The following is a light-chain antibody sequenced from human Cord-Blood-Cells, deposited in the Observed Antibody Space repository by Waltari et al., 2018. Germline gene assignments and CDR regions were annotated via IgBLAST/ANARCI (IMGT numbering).Light chain of an antibody. J-gene: IGLJ1*01. CDR3: SSYTSSSTYV. CDR2: EVS. Sequence: QSALTQPASVSGSPGQSITISCTGTSSDVGGYNYVSWYQQHPGKAPKLMIYEVSNRPSGVSNRCAGSNSVNTSSLTISGLQAEDEADYYCSSYTSSSTYVFGTGTKVTVL. CDR1: SSDVGGYNY. V-gene: IGLV2-14*01.